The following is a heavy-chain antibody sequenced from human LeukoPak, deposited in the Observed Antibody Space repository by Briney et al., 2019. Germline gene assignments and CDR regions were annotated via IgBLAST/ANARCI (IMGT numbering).Heavy chain of an antibody. CDR3: ARGRSTMVRALDY. CDR1: GGSFSGYY. Sequence: PSETLSLTCAVYGGSFSGYYWSWIRQPPGKGLEWIGEINHSGSTNYNPSLKSRVTISVDTSKNQFSLKLSSVTAADTAVYYCARGRSTMVRALDYWGQGTLVTVPS. D-gene: IGHD3-10*01. J-gene: IGHJ4*02. V-gene: IGHV4-34*01. CDR2: INHSGST.